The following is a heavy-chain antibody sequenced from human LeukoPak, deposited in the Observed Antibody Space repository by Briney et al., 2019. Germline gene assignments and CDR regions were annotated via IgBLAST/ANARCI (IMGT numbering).Heavy chain of an antibody. V-gene: IGHV3-21*04. J-gene: IGHJ4*02. CDR3: AKPSGLFLELPFDY. CDR1: GFTFSSYS. D-gene: IGHD3-3*01. CDR2: ISSSSSYI. Sequence: GGSLRLSCAASGFTFSSYSMNWVRQAPGKGLEWVSSISSSSSYIYYADSVKGRFTISRDNAKNSLYLQMNSLRAEDTAVYYCAKPSGLFLELPFDYWGQGTLVTVSS.